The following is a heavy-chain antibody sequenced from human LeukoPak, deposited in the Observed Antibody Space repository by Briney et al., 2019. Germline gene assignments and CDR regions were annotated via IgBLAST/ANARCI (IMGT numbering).Heavy chain of an antibody. J-gene: IGHJ4*02. V-gene: IGHV3-21*01. Sequence: PGGSLRLSCAASGFTFSSYSMNWVRQAPGKGLEWVSSISSSSSYIYYADSVKGRFTISRDNAKNSLYLQMNSLRAEDTAAYYCARVVVVPAAIDYWGQGTLVSVSS. D-gene: IGHD2-2*01. CDR2: ISSSSSYI. CDR3: ARVVVVPAAIDY. CDR1: GFTFSSYS.